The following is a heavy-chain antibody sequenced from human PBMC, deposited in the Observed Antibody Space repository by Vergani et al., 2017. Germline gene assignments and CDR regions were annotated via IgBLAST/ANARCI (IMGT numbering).Heavy chain of an antibody. D-gene: IGHD6-19*01. V-gene: IGHV4-34*01. CDR2: INHSGST. CDR3: ARGRPIYSSGLDY. Sequence: QVQLQQWGAGLLKPSETLSLTCAVYGGSFSGYYWSWNRQPPGKGLEWIGEINHSGSTNYNPSLKSRVTISVDTSKNQFSLKLSSVTAADTAVYYCARGRPIYSSGLDYWGQGTLVTVSS. CDR1: GGSFSGYY. J-gene: IGHJ4*02.